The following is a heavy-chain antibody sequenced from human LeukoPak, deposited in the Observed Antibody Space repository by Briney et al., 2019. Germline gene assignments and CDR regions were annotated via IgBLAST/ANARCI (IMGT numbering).Heavy chain of an antibody. D-gene: IGHD3-3*01. Sequence: GASVKVSCKASGGTFSSYAISWVRQAPGQGLEWMGGIIPIFGTANYAQKFQGRVTITADESTSTAYMELSSLRSEDTAVYYCARGARGPTTIFGVVIEGYYFDYWGQGTLVTVSS. J-gene: IGHJ4*02. V-gene: IGHV1-69*13. CDR1: GGTFSSYA. CDR2: IIPIFGTA. CDR3: ARGARGPTTIFGVVIEGYYFDY.